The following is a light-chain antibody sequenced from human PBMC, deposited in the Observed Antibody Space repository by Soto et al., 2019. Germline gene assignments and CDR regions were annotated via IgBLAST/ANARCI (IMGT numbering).Light chain of an antibody. CDR2: GAS. CDR1: QSVSSSY. V-gene: IGKV3-20*01. Sequence: EIVLTQSPGTLSLSPGERATLSCRASQSVSSSYLAWYQQKPGQAPRLLIYGASSKATGIPDRFSGSGSGTDFTLTISRLEPEDFGVYYCQQYGSSLLFTFGPGTKVDI. CDR3: QQYGSSLLFT. J-gene: IGKJ3*01.